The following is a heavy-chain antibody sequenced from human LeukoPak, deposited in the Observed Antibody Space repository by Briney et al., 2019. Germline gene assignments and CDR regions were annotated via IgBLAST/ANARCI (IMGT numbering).Heavy chain of an antibody. D-gene: IGHD3-22*01. CDR1: GFTFSSYG. CDR2: ISGSGGST. J-gene: IGHJ4*02. CDR3: AKDPGITMIVVNYFDY. V-gene: IGHV3-23*01. Sequence: GGSLRLSCAASGFTFSSYGMSWVRQAPGKGLEWVSAISGSGGSTYYADSVKGRFTISRDNSKNTLYLQMNSLRAEDTAVYYCAKDPGITMIVVNYFDYWGQGTLVTVSS.